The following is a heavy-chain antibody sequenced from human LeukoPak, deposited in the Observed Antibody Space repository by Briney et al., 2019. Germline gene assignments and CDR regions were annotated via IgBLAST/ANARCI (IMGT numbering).Heavy chain of an antibody. D-gene: IGHD2-2*01. J-gene: IGHJ5*02. CDR2: INARGHT. Sequence: PSPTLSLTCAVYAWSFNDYYWNSIRQPPGKWLEWVGEINARGHTNSNPSIKSRVSISTDTSKSPFSLWVPSMIPADTPVYYCARGQVPAARGYNWFGPWGQGTLVTVSS. CDR1: AWSFNDYY. CDR3: ARGQVPAARGYNWFGP. V-gene: IGHV4-34*01.